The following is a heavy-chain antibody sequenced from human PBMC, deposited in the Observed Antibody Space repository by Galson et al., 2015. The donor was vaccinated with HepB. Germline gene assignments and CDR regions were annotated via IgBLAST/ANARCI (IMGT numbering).Heavy chain of an antibody. CDR3: ASARSIVGPSRAFDV. CDR1: GFTVSSNY. J-gene: IGHJ3*01. Sequence: SLRLSCAASGFTVSSNYFSWVRQAPGKWLEWVSITFSDDTTFYADSVRGRFTIARDNSNNALYLQMNSLRAEDTAVYYCASARSIVGPSRAFDVWGQGTVVTVSS. D-gene: IGHD1-26*01. V-gene: IGHV3-53*01. CDR2: TFSDDTT.